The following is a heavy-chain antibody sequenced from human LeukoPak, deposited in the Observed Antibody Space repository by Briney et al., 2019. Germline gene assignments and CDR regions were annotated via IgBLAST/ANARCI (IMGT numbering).Heavy chain of an antibody. D-gene: IGHD1-26*01. V-gene: IGHV4-39*01. CDR3: ARQGVGATDC. J-gene: IGHJ4*02. CDR2: ITYSGST. Sequence: SETLSLTCTVSGGSISSSTYYWAWIRQSPGKGLEWIGSITYSGSTYYDPPLESRVTISVDTSKNQFSLRLISVTAVDTAVYYCARQGVGATDCWGQGTLVTVSS. CDR1: GGSISSSTYY.